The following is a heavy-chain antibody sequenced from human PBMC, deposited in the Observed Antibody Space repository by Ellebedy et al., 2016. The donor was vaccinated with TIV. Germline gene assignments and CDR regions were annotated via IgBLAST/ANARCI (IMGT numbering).Heavy chain of an antibody. CDR2: INTNTGNP. Sequence: ASVKVSCKASGYTFTSYAMNWVRQAPGQGLEWMGWINTNTGNPTYAQGFTGRFVFSLDTSVSTAYLQISSLKAEDTAVYYCARDSRYNWNDWDFYHMDVWGTGATVTVSS. CDR3: ARDSRYNWNDWDFYHMDV. D-gene: IGHD1-1*01. CDR1: GYTFTSYA. J-gene: IGHJ6*03. V-gene: IGHV7-4-1*02.